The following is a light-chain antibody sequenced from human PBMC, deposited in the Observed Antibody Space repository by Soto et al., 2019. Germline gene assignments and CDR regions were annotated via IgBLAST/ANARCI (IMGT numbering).Light chain of an antibody. CDR3: QQYNDWPPIFT. CDR2: GAC. V-gene: IGKV3-15*01. J-gene: IGKJ3*01. Sequence: EIVMTQSPATLSVSPGETATLSCRASQGVSTNLAWYQQKVGQTPRLIVYGACTMAAGVPPRFSGSGSGTEFPLTISSLQSEEVAVYFCQQYNDWPPIFTFGPGTKVDFK. CDR1: QGVSTN.